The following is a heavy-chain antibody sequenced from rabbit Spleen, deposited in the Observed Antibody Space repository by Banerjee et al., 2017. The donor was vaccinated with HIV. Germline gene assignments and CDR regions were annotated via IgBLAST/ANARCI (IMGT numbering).Heavy chain of an antibody. CDR2: IYAGSSGTT. CDR3: ARDTSSSFSSYGMDL. CDR1: GIDFINYYY. V-gene: IGHV1S45*01. J-gene: IGHJ6*01. D-gene: IGHD1-1*01. Sequence: QQHLEESGGGLVKPGGTLTLNCKASGIDFINYYYMCWVRQAPGKGLEWIACIYAGSSGTTWYANWAKGRFTISKTSSTTVTLQMTRLTAADTATYFCARDTSSSFSSYGMDLWGPGTLVTVS.